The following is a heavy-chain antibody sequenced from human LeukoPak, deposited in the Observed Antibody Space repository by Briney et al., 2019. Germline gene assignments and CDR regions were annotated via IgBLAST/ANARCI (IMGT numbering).Heavy chain of an antibody. J-gene: IGHJ4*02. D-gene: IGHD3-10*01. CDR2: IRSKTYGGTK. CDR1: GFTFGDYG. Sequence: SLRLAWTVAGFTFGDYGMGWVRQPPGKGLEWVGFIRSKTYGGTKEYVAAVKGRFTISRDDSTSIAYLQMNSLKTEDTAVYYCTGSFRELTFFDYWGQGTLVTVSS. V-gene: IGHV3-49*04. CDR3: TGSFRELTFFDY.